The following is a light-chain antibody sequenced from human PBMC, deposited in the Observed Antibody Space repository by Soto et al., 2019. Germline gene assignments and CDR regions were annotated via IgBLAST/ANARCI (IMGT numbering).Light chain of an antibody. CDR2: GAS. CDR1: QSVNSK. CDR3: QEYNDRKM. J-gene: IGKJ1*01. Sequence: EIVMTQSPATLSVSPGERATLSCTASQSVNSKLAWYQQKPGQAPRLLIYGASIRASGVPARFSGSGSGTEFTLTITSLQSEDFAVYFCQEYNDRKMFGQGTKVDIK. V-gene: IGKV3-15*01.